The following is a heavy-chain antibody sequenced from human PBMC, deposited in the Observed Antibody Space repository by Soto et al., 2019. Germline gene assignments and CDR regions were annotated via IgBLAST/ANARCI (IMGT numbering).Heavy chain of an antibody. Sequence: PSEPLSVTCTVSGGYIGSFDWSWIRQHTLNGVESSGYIYSSGSTNYNPSLKSRVTIPVDTSKKQFSLKLRSVTAADTAVYYCARGLYDFWSGYPDTPAGYYFDYWGQGTFVTV. V-gene: IGHV4-59*01. J-gene: IGHJ4*02. CDR2: IYSSGST. CDR3: ARGLYDFWSGYPDTPAGYYFDY. D-gene: IGHD3-3*01. CDR1: GGYIGSFD.